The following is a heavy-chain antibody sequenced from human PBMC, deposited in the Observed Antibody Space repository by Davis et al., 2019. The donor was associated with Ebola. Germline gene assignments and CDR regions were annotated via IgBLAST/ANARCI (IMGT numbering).Heavy chain of an antibody. CDR3: ARVRDTSTPWTFDI. Sequence: GGSLRLSCAASGFTFSDYYMSWIRQAPGKGLEWVSYISSSGSTIYYADSVKGRFTISRDNAKNSLYLQMNSLRAEDTAVYYCARVRDTSTPWTFDIWGQGTMVTVSS. CDR1: GFTFSDYY. CDR2: ISSSGSTI. V-gene: IGHV3-11*04. D-gene: IGHD2-2*01. J-gene: IGHJ3*02.